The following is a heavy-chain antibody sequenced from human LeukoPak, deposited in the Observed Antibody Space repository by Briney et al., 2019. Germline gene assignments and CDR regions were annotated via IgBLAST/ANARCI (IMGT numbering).Heavy chain of an antibody. V-gene: IGHV4-59*11. D-gene: IGHD6-25*01. J-gene: IGHJ3*02. CDR1: GGPISSHS. Sequence: PSGTLALTWTVSGGPISSHSWTWIRQPPGKGLEWIGHIVYSGTTRYNPSLKSRLTVSGGTSKNQVSLRLNSVTAADTAVYYCARGSSGWTDDAFDIWGQGAVVAASS. CDR3: ARGSSGWTDDAFDI. CDR2: IVYSGTT.